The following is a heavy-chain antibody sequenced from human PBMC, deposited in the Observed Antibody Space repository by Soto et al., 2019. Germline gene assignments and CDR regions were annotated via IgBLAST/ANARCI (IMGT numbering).Heavy chain of an antibody. D-gene: IGHD3-3*01. Sequence: EVQLVESGGGLVQPGGSLRLSCAASGFIFSSYAMSWVRQAPGKGLDWVAAMSGSGDNAYYADSVKGRFTIARGNSKNLLTVQMKSLRAEETALYYCARFFAAGTIGYLDSWGQGTLVTVSS. J-gene: IGHJ4*02. CDR3: ARFFAAGTIGYLDS. CDR2: MSGSGDNA. CDR1: GFIFSSYA. V-gene: IGHV3-23*04.